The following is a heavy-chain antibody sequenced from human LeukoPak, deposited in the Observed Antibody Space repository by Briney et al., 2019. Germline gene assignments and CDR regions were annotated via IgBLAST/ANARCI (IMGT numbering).Heavy chain of an antibody. CDR3: ARERVENQQLVGGNY. CDR1: GLTVSSNY. CDR2: IYSGGST. Sequence: GGSLRLSCAAFGLTVSSNYMSWVRQAPGKGLEWVSVIYSGGSTYYADSVKGRFTISRDNSKNTLYLQMNSLRAEDTAVYYCARERVENQQLVGGNYWGQGTLVTVSS. V-gene: IGHV3-66*01. J-gene: IGHJ4*02. D-gene: IGHD6-6*01.